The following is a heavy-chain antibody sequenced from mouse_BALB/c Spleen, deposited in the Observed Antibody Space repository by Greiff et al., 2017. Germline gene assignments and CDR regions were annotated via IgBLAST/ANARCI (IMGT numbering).Heavy chain of an antibody. Sequence: QVQLQQSGAELVRPGSSVKISCKASGYAFSSYWMNWVKQRPGQGLEWIGQIYPGDGDTNYNGKFKGKATLTADKSSSTAYMQLSSLTSEDSAVYFCAKRGNGYYAMDYWGQGTSVTVSS. D-gene: IGHD2-1*01. CDR2: IYPGDGDT. CDR3: AKRGNGYYAMDY. J-gene: IGHJ4*01. V-gene: IGHV1-80*01. CDR1: GYAFSSYW.